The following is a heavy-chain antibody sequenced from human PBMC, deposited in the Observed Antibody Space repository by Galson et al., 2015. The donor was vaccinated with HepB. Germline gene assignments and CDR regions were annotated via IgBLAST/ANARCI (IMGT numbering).Heavy chain of an antibody. Sequence: SVKVSCKASGYTFTGYYMHWVRQAPGQGLEWMGRINPNSGGTNYAQKFQGRVTMTRDTSISTAYMELSRLRSDDTAVYYCARDRGLLRCSSTSCNRNWFDPWGQGTLVTVSS. J-gene: IGHJ5*02. D-gene: IGHD2-2*01. V-gene: IGHV1-2*06. CDR1: GYTFTGYY. CDR3: ARDRGLLRCSSTSCNRNWFDP. CDR2: INPNSGGT.